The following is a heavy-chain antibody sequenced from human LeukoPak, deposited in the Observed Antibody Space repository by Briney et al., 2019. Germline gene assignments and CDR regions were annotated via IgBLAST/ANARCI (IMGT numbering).Heavy chain of an antibody. CDR2: IFPSGSA. V-gene: IGHV4-4*09. J-gene: IGHJ6*03. Sequence: PETLSLTCTVSGGPINSYYWSWIRQSPVKGLEWIGYIFPSGSAFYNPSLESRVTISLDTSENQFSLTLSSVTAADSAVYYCARRNHYFYYMDVWGKGTTVTVSS. CDR3: ARRNHYFYYMDV. CDR1: GGPINSYY.